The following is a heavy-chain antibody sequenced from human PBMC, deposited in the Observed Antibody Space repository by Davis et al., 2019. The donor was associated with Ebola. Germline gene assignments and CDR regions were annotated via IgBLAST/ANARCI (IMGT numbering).Heavy chain of an antibody. J-gene: IGHJ5*02. CDR3: ATIPSTWATVGYFDP. V-gene: IGHV4-59*02. CDR2: ISNGGRT. CDR1: GGSVGSDY. D-gene: IGHD1-26*01. Sequence: MPSETLSLTCSVSGGSVGSDYWSWIRQSPGKGLEWIAFISNGGRTIYNPSLKSRVTISLDTSRKHFSLKLSSVTAADTAMYFCATIPSTWATVGYFDPWGQGTLVTVSS.